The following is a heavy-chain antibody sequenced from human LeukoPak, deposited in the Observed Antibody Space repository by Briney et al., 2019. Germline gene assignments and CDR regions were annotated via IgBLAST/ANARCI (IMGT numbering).Heavy chain of an antibody. D-gene: IGHD5-12*01. CDR3: ATSSSSVDIVATIMARAFDI. CDR1: GYTLTELS. J-gene: IGHJ3*02. Sequence: GASVKVSCKASGYTLTELSMHWVRQAPGKGLEWMGGFDPEDGETIYAQKFQGRVTMTEDTSTDTAYMELSSLRSEDTAVYYCATSSSSVDIVATIMARAFDIWGQGTMVTVSS. V-gene: IGHV1-24*01. CDR2: FDPEDGET.